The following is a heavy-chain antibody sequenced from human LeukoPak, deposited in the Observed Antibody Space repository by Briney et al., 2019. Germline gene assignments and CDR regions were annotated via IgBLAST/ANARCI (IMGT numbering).Heavy chain of an antibody. CDR1: GFTFSSYA. CDR2: ISGSGGST. D-gene: IGHD2-2*02. J-gene: IGHJ3*02. Sequence: GGSLRLSCAASGFTFSSYAMSWVRQAPGKGLEWVSAISGSGGSTYYADSVKGRFTISRDNSKNTLYLQMNSLRAEDTAVYYCARDCSSTSCYTENAFDIWGQGTMVTVSS. CDR3: ARDCSSTSCYTENAFDI. V-gene: IGHV3-23*01.